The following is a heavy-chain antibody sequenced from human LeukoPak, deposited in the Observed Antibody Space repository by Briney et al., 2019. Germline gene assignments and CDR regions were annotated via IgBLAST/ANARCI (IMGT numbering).Heavy chain of an antibody. Sequence: GSSVKVCCKASGGTFSSYAISWVRQAPGQGLEWMGGIIPIVGTANYAQKFQGRVTITADESTSTAYMELSSLRSEDTAVYYCARDPGADYGDYEDAFDIWGQGTMVTVSS. V-gene: IGHV1-69*01. J-gene: IGHJ3*02. CDR1: GGTFSSYA. D-gene: IGHD4-17*01. CDR2: IIPIVGTA. CDR3: ARDPGADYGDYEDAFDI.